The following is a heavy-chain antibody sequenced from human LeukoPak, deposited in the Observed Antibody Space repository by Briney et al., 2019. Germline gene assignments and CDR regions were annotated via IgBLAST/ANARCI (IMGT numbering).Heavy chain of an antibody. V-gene: IGHV6-1*01. CDR3: SRWDHSSARFQN. CDR1: GDSVSNKNVA. CDR2: AYYKSEWSF. Sequence: SQTLSLTCAISGDSVSNKNVAWNWVRQSPSRGLEWLGRAYYKSEWSFNYAASVKSRITINADTSKNQFSLRLNSVTPEDTAVYYCSRWDHSSARFQNWGQGTLVTVSS. J-gene: IGHJ1*01. D-gene: IGHD6-19*01.